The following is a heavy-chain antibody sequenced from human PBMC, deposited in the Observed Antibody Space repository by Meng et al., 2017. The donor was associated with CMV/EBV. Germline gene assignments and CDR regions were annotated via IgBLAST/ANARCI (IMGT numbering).Heavy chain of an antibody. J-gene: IGHJ4*02. D-gene: IGHD6-19*01. Sequence: SVKVSCKASGYTFTSYYMHWVRQAPGQGLEWMGIINPSGGSTSYAQKFQGRVTMTRDTSTSTVYMELSSLRSEDTAVYYCARGFSHSSGWPGNFDYWGQGTLVTVSS. CDR3: ARGFSHSSGWPGNFDY. CDR2: INPSGGST. CDR1: GYTFTSYY. V-gene: IGHV1-46*01.